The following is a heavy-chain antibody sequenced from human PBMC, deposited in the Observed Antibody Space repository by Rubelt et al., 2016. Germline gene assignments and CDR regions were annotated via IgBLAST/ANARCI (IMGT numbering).Heavy chain of an antibody. V-gene: IGHV3-30*18. CDR3: AKDGLTSGWY. Sequence: GGGVVQPGGSLRLSCAASGFSFSSCGMHWVRQAPGKGLEWVAVISYDGGKSYYADSVTGRFTISSDNSKNTLYVHMNSLRAEDTAVYYCAKDGLTSGWYWGQGTLVTVSS. J-gene: IGHJ4*02. D-gene: IGHD6-19*01. CDR1: GFSFSSCG. CDR2: ISYDGGKS.